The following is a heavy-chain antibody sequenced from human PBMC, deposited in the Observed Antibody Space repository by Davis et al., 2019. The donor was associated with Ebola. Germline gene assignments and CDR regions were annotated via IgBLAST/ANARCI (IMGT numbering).Heavy chain of an antibody. CDR2: IIPIFGTA. V-gene: IGHV1-69*13. Sequence: SVPVSCKASGYTFTSYGISWVRQAPGQGLEWMGGIIPIFGTANYAQKFQGRVTITADESTSTAYMELSSLRSEDTAVYYCARDSSQSSTNYYYYYYGMDVWGQGTTVTVSS. D-gene: IGHD2-2*01. CDR3: ARDSSQSSTNYYYYYYGMDV. CDR1: GYTFTSYG. J-gene: IGHJ6*02.